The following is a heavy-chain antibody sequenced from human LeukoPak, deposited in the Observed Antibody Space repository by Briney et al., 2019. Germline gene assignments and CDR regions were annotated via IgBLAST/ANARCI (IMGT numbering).Heavy chain of an antibody. CDR3: ARSRGATGYYWVDY. CDR1: GFTFSNYA. CDR2: ISYDGSNK. V-gene: IGHV3-30-3*01. J-gene: IGHJ4*02. Sequence: PGGSLRLSCAASGFTFSNYAMHWVRQPPGKGLEWVAVISYDGSNKYYADSVKGQFTISRDNSKNTFYLEMNSLSAEDTAVYYCARSRGATGYYWVDYWGQGTLVTVSS. D-gene: IGHD3-22*01.